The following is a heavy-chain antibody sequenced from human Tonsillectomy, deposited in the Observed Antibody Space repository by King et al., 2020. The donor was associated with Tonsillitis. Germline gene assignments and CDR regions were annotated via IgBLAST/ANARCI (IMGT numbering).Heavy chain of an antibody. CDR1: GFTFKNYW. CDR3: ARGGRVGVGTPDY. Sequence: VQLVESGGNLVQPGGSLRLSCAASGFTFKNYWMNWVRQAPGTGLEWVANINQDGGAKYYVDSVKGRFIISRDNAENSLYLQMDSLRAEDTAVYYCARGGRVGVGTPDYWGQGTLVTVSS. D-gene: IGHD2-15*01. CDR2: INQDGGAK. J-gene: IGHJ4*01. V-gene: IGHV3-7*01.